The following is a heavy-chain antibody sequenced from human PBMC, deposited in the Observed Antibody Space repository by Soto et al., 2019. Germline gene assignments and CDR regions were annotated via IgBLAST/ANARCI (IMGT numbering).Heavy chain of an antibody. D-gene: IGHD6-19*01. V-gene: IGHV1-3*01. CDR2: INAGNGNT. CDR1: GYTFTSYA. J-gene: IGHJ5*02. CDR3: ARGGIAVAGNGNWFDP. Sequence: QVQLVQSGAEVKKPGASVKVSCKASGYTFTSYAMHWVRQAPGQRLEWMGWINAGNGNTKYSQKFQGRVTITRDTSASTAYMELSSLRSEDTAVYYCARGGIAVAGNGNWFDPWGQGTLDTVSS.